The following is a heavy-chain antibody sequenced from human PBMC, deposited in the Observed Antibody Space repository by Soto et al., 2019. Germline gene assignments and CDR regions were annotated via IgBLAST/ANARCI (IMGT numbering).Heavy chain of an antibody. CDR1: GFTLNTYS. D-gene: IGHD6-13*01. Sequence: GGSLRPSCSVSGFTLNTYSMHWVRQAPGKGLEWVAVVSFDGVNKHYRDSVKGRFTISRDIAKNMLYLQMTSLRLEDTAIYYFSRDTDLIEGAGNYFEYWGQGT. J-gene: IGHJ4*02. V-gene: IGHV3-30-3*01. CDR2: VSFDGVNK. CDR3: SRDTDLIEGAGNYFEY.